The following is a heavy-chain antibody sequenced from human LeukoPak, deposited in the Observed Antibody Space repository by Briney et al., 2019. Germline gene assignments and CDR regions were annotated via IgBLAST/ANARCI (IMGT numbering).Heavy chain of an antibody. CDR2: INPNSGGT. Sequence: ASEKVSCKASGYTFTGYYMHWVRQAPGQGLEWMGRINPNSGGTNYAQKFQGRVTMTRDTSISTAYMELSRLRSDDTAVYYCARWGDIVVVTANDYWGQGTLVTVSS. D-gene: IGHD2-21*02. CDR1: GYTFTGYY. J-gene: IGHJ4*02. V-gene: IGHV1-2*06. CDR3: ARWGDIVVVTANDY.